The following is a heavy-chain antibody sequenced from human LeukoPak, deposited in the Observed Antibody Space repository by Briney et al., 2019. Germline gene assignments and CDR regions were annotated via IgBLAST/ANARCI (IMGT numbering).Heavy chain of an antibody. Sequence: GGSLRLSCAASGFTFSSYAMHWVRQAPGKGLEWVAVISYDGSNKYYADSVKGRFTISRDNSKNTLYLQMNSLRAEDTAVYYYARVGYSYGSYYFDYWGQGTLVTVSS. CDR2: ISYDGSNK. CDR3: ARVGYSYGSYYFDY. CDR1: GFTFSSYA. J-gene: IGHJ4*02. V-gene: IGHV3-30-3*01. D-gene: IGHD5-18*01.